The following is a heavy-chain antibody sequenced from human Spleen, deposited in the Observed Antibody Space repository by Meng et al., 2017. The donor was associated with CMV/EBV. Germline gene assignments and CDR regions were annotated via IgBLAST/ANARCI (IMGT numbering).Heavy chain of an antibody. D-gene: IGHD3-22*01. CDR2: INHSGST. Sequence: LCAGLFNPSATCPLSRALECGSFSGYNWSWIRQPPGKVLEWIGEINHSGSTNYNPSLKSRVTISVDTSKNQFSLKLSSVTAADTAVYYCARGREKDYYDSSGYWGYWGQGTLVTVSS. J-gene: IGHJ4*02. CDR3: ARGREKDYYDSSGYWGY. CDR1: CGSFSGYN. V-gene: IGHV4-34*01.